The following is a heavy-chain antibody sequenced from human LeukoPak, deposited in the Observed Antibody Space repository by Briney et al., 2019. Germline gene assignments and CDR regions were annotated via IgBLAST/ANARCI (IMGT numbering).Heavy chain of an antibody. CDR3: ARGQGRSGGNCWVRGGVVSVCSGSASARTCYLWY. V-gene: IGHV3-7*01. J-gene: IGHJ2*01. CDR2: IDQDGRDI. Sequence: GGALRHSCVASGFTLIGYWLSWVGPAPARGREWLAYIDQDGRDITYLDSVKGGFTISRDNAKNSLILQMNSLRTEDTAVYYCARGQGRSGGNCWVRGGVVSVCSGSASARTCYLWY. CDR1: GFTLIGYW. D-gene: IGHD2-15*01.